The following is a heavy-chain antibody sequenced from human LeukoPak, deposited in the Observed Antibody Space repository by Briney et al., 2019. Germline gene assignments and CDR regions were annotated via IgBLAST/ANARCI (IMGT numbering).Heavy chain of an antibody. D-gene: IGHD4-23*01. V-gene: IGHV3-74*01. CDR3: VRDTVRWYVFDY. J-gene: IGHJ4*02. Sequence: GGSLRLSCAASGFTFRSYAMQWVRQAPGKGLVWVSRINSDGSTTNYADSVKGRFTISRDNAKNTLYLQMNSLRVEDTAVYYCVRDTVRWYVFDYWGQGTLVTVSS. CDR1: GFTFRSYA. CDR2: INSDGSTT.